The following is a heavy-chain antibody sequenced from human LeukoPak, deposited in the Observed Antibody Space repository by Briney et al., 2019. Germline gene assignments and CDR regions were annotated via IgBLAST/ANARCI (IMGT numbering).Heavy chain of an antibody. Sequence: ASVKVSCKASGYTFTGYYMHWVRLAPGQGLEWMGWINPNSGGTNYAQKFQGRVTMTRDTSISTAYMELSRLRSDDTAVYYCARDWGAVADDAFDIWGQGTMVTVSS. J-gene: IGHJ3*02. CDR2: INPNSGGT. V-gene: IGHV1-2*02. CDR1: GYTFTGYY. CDR3: ARDWGAVADDAFDI. D-gene: IGHD6-19*01.